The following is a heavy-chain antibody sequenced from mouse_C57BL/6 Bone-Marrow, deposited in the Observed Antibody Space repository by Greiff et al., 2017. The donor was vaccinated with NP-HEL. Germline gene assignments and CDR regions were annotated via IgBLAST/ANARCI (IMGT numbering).Heavy chain of an antibody. CDR3: ARGYGSLYYFDY. CDR1: GYTFTDYY. D-gene: IGHD1-1*01. Sequence: VQLQQSGPELVKPGASVKISCKASGYTFTDYYMNWVKQSHGKSLEWIGDINPNNGGTSYNQKLKGKATLTVDNSSSTAYMELRSLTSEDSAVYYCARGYGSLYYFDYWGQGTTLTVSS. V-gene: IGHV1-26*01. J-gene: IGHJ2*01. CDR2: INPNNGGT.